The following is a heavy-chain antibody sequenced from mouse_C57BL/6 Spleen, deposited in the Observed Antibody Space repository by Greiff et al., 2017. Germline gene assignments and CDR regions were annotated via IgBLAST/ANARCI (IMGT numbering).Heavy chain of an antibody. V-gene: IGHV1-50*01. CDR1: GYTFTSYW. CDR2: IDPSDSYT. Sequence: QVQLKQPGAELVKPGASVKLSCKASGYTFTSYWMQWVKQRPGQGLEWIGEIDPSDSYTNYNQKFKGKATLTVDTSSSTAYMQLSSLTSEDSAVYYCAIYYSNYASYAMDYWGQGTSVTVSS. CDR3: AIYYSNYASYAMDY. D-gene: IGHD2-5*01. J-gene: IGHJ4*01.